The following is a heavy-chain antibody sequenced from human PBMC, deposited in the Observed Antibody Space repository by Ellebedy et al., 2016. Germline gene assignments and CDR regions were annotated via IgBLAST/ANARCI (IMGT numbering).Heavy chain of an antibody. V-gene: IGHV4-59*01. Sequence: SETLSLTCTVSGGTISGYYWSWVRQPPGKGLEWIGHIYSSGNTNYNPSLKTRVTISDDTSRNQFSLKLASVTAADTAVYYCARDNAARLGYWGQGALVTVSS. J-gene: IGHJ4*02. CDR2: IYSSGNT. CDR3: ARDNAARLGY. CDR1: GGTISGYY. D-gene: IGHD6-6*01.